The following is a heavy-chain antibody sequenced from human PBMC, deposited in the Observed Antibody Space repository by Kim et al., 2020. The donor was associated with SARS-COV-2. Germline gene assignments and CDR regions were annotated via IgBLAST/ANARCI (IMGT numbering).Heavy chain of an antibody. D-gene: IGHD2-21*02. V-gene: IGHV1-18*04. CDR3: ARGEDCGGDCYPVDFDY. Sequence: ASVKVSCKASGYTFTSYGISWVRQAPGQGLEWMGWISAYNGNTNYAQKLQGRVTMTTDTSTSTAYMELRSLRSDDTAVYYCARGEDCGGDCYPVDFDYWGQGTLVTVSS. CDR1: GYTFTSYG. CDR2: ISAYNGNT. J-gene: IGHJ4*02.